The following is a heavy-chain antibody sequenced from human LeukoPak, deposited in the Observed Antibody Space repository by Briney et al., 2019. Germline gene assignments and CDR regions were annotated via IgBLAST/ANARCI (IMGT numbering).Heavy chain of an antibody. CDR3: AREGIAVAGPLDY. CDR2: ISYDGSNK. D-gene: IGHD6-19*01. J-gene: IGHJ4*02. Sequence: PGGSLRLSCAASGFTFSSYGMHWVRQAPGKGLEWVAVISYDGSNKYYADSVKGRFTISRDNAKNTLYLQMNSLRAEDTAVYYCAREGIAVAGPLDYWGQGTLVTVSS. CDR1: GFTFSSYG. V-gene: IGHV3-30*12.